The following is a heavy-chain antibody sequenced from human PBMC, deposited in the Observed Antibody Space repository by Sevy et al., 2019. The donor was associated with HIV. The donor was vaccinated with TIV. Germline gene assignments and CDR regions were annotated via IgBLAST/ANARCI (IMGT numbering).Heavy chain of an antibody. CDR1: GGSFSGYY. V-gene: IGHV4-34*01. D-gene: IGHD5-18*01. J-gene: IGHJ4*02. CDR2: INHSGST. CDR3: ASRRGYSYGFNY. Sequence: SETLSLTCAVYGGSFSGYYWSWIRQPPGKGLEWIGEINHSGSTNYNPSLKSRVTISVDTSKNQFSLKLSSVTAADTAVYYCASRRGYSYGFNYWGQGTLVTVSS.